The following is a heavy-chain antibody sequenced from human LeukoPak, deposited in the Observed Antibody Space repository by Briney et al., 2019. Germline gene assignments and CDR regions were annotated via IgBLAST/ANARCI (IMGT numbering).Heavy chain of an antibody. Sequence: GESLKISCKGSGYSFTSYWIGWVRQMPGKGLEWMGIIYPGDSDTRYSPSFQGQATISADKSISTAYLQWSSLKASDTAMYYCARPVVRENDYGDYVGYFDYWGQGTLVTVSS. V-gene: IGHV5-51*01. D-gene: IGHD4-17*01. CDR2: IYPGDSDT. J-gene: IGHJ4*02. CDR3: ARPVVRENDYGDYVGYFDY. CDR1: GYSFTSYW.